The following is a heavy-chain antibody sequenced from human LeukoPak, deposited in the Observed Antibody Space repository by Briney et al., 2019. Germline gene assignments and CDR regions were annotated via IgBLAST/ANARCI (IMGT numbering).Heavy chain of an antibody. D-gene: IGHD6-6*01. CDR1: GYSFTNSW. CDR2: IYPGDSDT. V-gene: IGHV5-51*01. Sequence: GESLEISCKGSGYSFTNSWTGWVRQLPGKALEWMAIIYPGDSDTRYSPSFQGQVTLSADKSISAAYLQWSSLKASDTAMYYCARLVTSSSSSYFDYWGQGTLVTVSS. J-gene: IGHJ4*02. CDR3: ARLVTSSSSSYFDY.